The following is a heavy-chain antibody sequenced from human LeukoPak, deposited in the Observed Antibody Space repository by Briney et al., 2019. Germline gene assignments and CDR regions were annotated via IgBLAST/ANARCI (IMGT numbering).Heavy chain of an antibody. V-gene: IGHV4-34*01. Sequence: PSETLSLTCAVYGGSFSGYYWSWIRQPPGKGPEWIGEINHSGSTNYNPSLKSRVTISVDTSKNQFSLKLSSVTAADTAVYYCARGPNYGGNSKDFDYWGQGTLVTVSS. J-gene: IGHJ4*02. D-gene: IGHD4-23*01. CDR2: INHSGST. CDR1: GGSFSGYY. CDR3: ARGPNYGGNSKDFDY.